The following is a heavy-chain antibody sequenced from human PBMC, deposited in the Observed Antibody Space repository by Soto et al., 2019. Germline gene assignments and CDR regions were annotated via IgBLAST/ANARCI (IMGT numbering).Heavy chain of an antibody. J-gene: IGHJ6*02. CDR3: AKLDVNKVPVRPRDLTESRHYYYGMDV. D-gene: IGHD3-10*02. V-gene: IGHV3-30*18. CDR2: ISYDGSNK. Sequence: GGSLRLSCAASGFTFSSYGMHWVRQAPGRGLEWVAVISYDGSNKYYADSVKGRFTISRDKSKNTLYLQMNSLRAEDTAVYYCAKLDVNKVPVRPRDLTESRHYYYGMDVWGQGTTVTVS. CDR1: GFTFSSYG.